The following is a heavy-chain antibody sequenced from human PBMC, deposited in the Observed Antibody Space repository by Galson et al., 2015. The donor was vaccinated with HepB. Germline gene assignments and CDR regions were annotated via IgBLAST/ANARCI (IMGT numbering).Heavy chain of an antibody. V-gene: IGHV3-30*01. D-gene: IGHD1-26*01. J-gene: IGHJ3*01. Sequence: SLRLSCAASGYNFNNYPIHWVRQAPGKGLEWVAVISHDGNRKQYVDPAKGRFPISRDNSKNILYLQMNSLSAEDTAMYYCARDQGHHLVGATDVFDVWGQGTMVTVSS. CDR3: ARDQGHHLVGATDVFDV. CDR1: GYNFNNYP. CDR2: ISHDGNRK.